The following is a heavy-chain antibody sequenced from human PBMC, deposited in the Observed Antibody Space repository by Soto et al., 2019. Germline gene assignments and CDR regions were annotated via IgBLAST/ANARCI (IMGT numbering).Heavy chain of an antibody. J-gene: IGHJ3*02. CDR2: IIPIFGTA. V-gene: IGHV1-69*01. CDR1: GGTFSSYA. CDR3: ARLYDSSGYSVSYAFDI. Sequence: QVQLVQSGAEVKKPGSSVKVSCKASGGTFSSYAISWVRQAPGQGLEWMGGIIPIFGTANYAHKFQSRVTITADDSTSTAYMAVSSLRSEETAGYYCARLYDSSGYSVSYAFDIWGQGTMVPVSS. D-gene: IGHD3-22*01.